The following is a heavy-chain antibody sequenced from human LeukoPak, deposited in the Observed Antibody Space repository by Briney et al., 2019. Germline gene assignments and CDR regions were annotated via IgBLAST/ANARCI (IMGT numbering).Heavy chain of an antibody. Sequence: ASVKVSCKASGYTFTSYYMHWVRQAPGQGLEWMGIINPSGGSTSYAQKFQGRVTITADKSTSTAYMELSSLRSEDTAVYYCARQRYYDSSGYYYGAFDIWGQGTMVTVSS. CDR2: INPSGGST. V-gene: IGHV1-46*01. D-gene: IGHD3-22*01. CDR1: GYTFTSYY. J-gene: IGHJ3*02. CDR3: ARQRYYDSSGYYYGAFDI.